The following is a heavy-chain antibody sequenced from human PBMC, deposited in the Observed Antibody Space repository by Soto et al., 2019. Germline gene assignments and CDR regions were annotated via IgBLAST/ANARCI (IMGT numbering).Heavy chain of an antibody. Sequence: ESGGGLVQPGGSLRLSCAASGFIFNNYAMSWVRQAPGKGLEWVSGISGSGDNTYYADSVRGRFTISRDNSKNTLYLQMNSLRAEDTAVYYCAREDYYSTSGTLAFDYWGQGTLVTVSS. V-gene: IGHV3-23*01. D-gene: IGHD3-10*01. CDR2: ISGSGDNT. J-gene: IGHJ4*02. CDR1: GFIFNNYA. CDR3: AREDYYSTSGTLAFDY.